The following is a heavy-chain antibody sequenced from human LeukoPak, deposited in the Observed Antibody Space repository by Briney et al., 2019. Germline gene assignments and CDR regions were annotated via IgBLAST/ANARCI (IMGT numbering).Heavy chain of an antibody. Sequence: GASVKVSCKASGYTFTGYYMHWVRQAPGQGLEWMGWINPNSGGTNYAQKFQGRVTMTRDTSISTAYMELSRLRSDDTAVYYSARESGAAAAGGRQDYYYYGIDFWGQGTTVTVSS. D-gene: IGHD6-13*01. J-gene: IGHJ6*02. V-gene: IGHV1-2*02. CDR1: GYTFTGYY. CDR3: ARESGAAAAGGRQDYYYYGIDF. CDR2: INPNSGGT.